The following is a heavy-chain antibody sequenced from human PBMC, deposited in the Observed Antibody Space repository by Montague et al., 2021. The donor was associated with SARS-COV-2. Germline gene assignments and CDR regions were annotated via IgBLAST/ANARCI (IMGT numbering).Heavy chain of an antibody. J-gene: IGHJ4*02. CDR1: SGSIISSGYY. D-gene: IGHD3-10*01. Sequence: SQTPSLTCSVSSGSIISSGYYWGWIRQPPGKELEWIGNIYYSGTTYYNPSLQSRGTISVDTSKNHLSLRLSSVTAADTAVYFCARGMIRGVTTPFDYWGQGSQVTVSS. V-gene: IGHV4-39*02. CDR3: ARGMIRGVTTPFDY. CDR2: IYYSGTT.